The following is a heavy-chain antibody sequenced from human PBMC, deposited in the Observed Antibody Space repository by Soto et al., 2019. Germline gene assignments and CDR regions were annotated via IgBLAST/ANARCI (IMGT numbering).Heavy chain of an antibody. D-gene: IGHD6-13*01. V-gene: IGHV4-4*02. Sequence: QVQLQESGPGLVRPSGTVSLTCAVSGLSISSGDWWSWVRQPPGKGMEWIGEIHHSGSANYNPSLKSRVTLSVVPSKDLFSLTLISVTAADTAFSYCARDQGSHPGDWGQGTLVSVSS. CDR1: GLSISSGDW. CDR2: IHHSGSA. J-gene: IGHJ4*02. CDR3: ARDQGSHPGD.